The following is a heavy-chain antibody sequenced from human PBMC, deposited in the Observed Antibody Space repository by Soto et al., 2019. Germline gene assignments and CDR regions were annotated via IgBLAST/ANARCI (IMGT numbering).Heavy chain of an antibody. CDR1: CASSTGDGYY. J-gene: IGHJ4*02. Sequence: TLRLTAAVSCASSTGDGYYWSWIRQHTGKGLEWIGHIYYRGGTYYTLSLGSRLSISVDTSKNQFSLKLTSVTAADTDVYYCARTVGSGIPEFDYWGQGTLVSVSS. CDR2: IYYRGGT. D-gene: IGHD3-10*01. V-gene: IGHV4-31*11. CDR3: ARTVGSGIPEFDY.